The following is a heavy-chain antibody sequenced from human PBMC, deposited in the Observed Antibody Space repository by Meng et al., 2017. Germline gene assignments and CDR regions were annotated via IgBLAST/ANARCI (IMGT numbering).Heavy chain of an antibody. J-gene: IGHJ4*02. D-gene: IGHD3-3*01. Sequence: QVPAVQYGAEVMTPGASVQVPCTVSGYTFTSYGISWVRQSPGQGLEWMGWISAYNCNTNDAQKLQGRVTMTTDSSTSTAYMELRSLRSDDTAVYYCARSIPKYYDFWSGYSDYWGQGTLVTVSS. CDR1: GYTFTSYG. CDR3: ARSIPKYYDFWSGYSDY. V-gene: IGHV1-18*01. CDR2: ISAYNCNT.